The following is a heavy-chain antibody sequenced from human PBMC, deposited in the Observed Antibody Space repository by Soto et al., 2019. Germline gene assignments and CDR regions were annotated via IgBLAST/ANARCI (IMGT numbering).Heavy chain of an antibody. D-gene: IGHD2-2*01. CDR1: GGSVSSGSYY. CDR2: IYYSGST. CDR3: ARDQRRIVVVPAAMGVSGFDP. J-gene: IGHJ5*02. V-gene: IGHV4-61*01. Sequence: QVQLQESGPGLVKPSETLSLTCTVSGGSVSSGSYYWSWIRQPPGKGLEWIGYIYYSGSTNYNPSLKSRVTISVDTSKNQFSLKLSSVTAADTAVYYCARDQRRIVVVPAAMGVSGFDPWGQGTLVTVSS.